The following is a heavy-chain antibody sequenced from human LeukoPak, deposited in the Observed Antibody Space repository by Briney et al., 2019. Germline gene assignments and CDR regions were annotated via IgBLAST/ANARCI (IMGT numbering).Heavy chain of an antibody. D-gene: IGHD3-22*01. J-gene: IGHJ4*02. CDR2: ISGDGRRT. CDR1: GLTFEDSA. Sequence: PGGSLRLSCSASGLTFEDSAMYWVRHTPGKGLERVSLISGDGRRTYYGDSVKGRFTIHRANRKNSLYLQMNSLRTEETALYYGGKGYYSDYSGPLHYWGEGTLVTVSS. CDR3: GKGYYSDYSGPLHY. V-gene: IGHV3-43*02.